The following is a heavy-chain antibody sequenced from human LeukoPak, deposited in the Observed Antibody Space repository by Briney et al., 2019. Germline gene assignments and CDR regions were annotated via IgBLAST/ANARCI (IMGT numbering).Heavy chain of an antibody. J-gene: IGHJ4*02. Sequence: PSETLSLTCTVSGGSISSSSYYWGWIRQPPGKGLEWIGSIYYSGSTYYNPSLKSRVTISVDTSKNQFSLKLSSVTAADTAVYYCARLDSSGWGQIDYWGQGTLVIVSS. CDR1: GGSISSSSYY. CDR2: IYYSGST. D-gene: IGHD6-19*01. CDR3: ARLDSSGWGQIDY. V-gene: IGHV4-39*01.